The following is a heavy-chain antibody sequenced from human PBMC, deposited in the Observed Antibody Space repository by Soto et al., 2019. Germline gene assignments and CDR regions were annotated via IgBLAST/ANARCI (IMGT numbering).Heavy chain of an antibody. CDR1: GFSLSTSGVG. D-gene: IGHD3-9*01. Sequence: QITWKESGLTLVKPTQTLTLTCTFSGFSLSTSGVGVGWIRHPPGKALEWLALIYWDDDKRYSPSLKSRLTITKDTSKNQVVLTMTNMDPVDTVTYYCAHSLFDWLFGMGWFDPWGQGTLVTVSS. V-gene: IGHV2-5*02. CDR2: IYWDDDK. CDR3: AHSLFDWLFGMGWFDP. J-gene: IGHJ5*02.